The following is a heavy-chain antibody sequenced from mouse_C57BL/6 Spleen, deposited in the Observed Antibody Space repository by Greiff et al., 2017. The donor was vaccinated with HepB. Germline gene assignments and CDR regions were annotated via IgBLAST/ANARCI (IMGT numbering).Heavy chain of an antibody. Sequence: VQLQQSGPELVKPGDSVKISCKASGYSFTGYFMNWVMQSHGKSLEWIGRINPYNGDTFYNQKFKGKATLTVDKSSSTAHMELRSLTSEDSAVYYCARKGGLYYGSSYEYFDVWGTGTTVTVSS. V-gene: IGHV1-20*01. CDR3: ARKGGLYYGSSYEYFDV. J-gene: IGHJ1*03. D-gene: IGHD1-1*01. CDR2: INPYNGDT. CDR1: GYSFTGYF.